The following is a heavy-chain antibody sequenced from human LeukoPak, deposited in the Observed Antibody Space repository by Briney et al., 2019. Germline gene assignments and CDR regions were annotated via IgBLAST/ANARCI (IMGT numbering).Heavy chain of an antibody. V-gene: IGHV4-38-2*01. CDR2: IYHSGST. CDR1: GYSINSGFY. D-gene: IGHD2-15*01. CDR3: ASRVTVAAAKNFDS. J-gene: IGHJ4*02. Sequence: SETLSLTCDVSGYSINSGFYWGWIRRPPGKGLEWIASIYHSGSTYYNPSLKSRATISVDGSENQFSLKVTSVTAADTAVYYCASRVTVAAAKNFDSWGQGTLVTVSS.